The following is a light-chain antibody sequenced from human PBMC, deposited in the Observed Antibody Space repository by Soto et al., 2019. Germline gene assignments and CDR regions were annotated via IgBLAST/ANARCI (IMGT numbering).Light chain of an antibody. CDR1: QSVSSSY. J-gene: IGKJ5*01. CDR2: DAS. CDR3: QQRSSWPPT. V-gene: IGKV3-11*01. Sequence: TQSPGTLSLSPGERATLSCRASQSVSSSYLAWYQQKPGQAPRLLIYDASNRATGIPARFSGSGSGTDFTLTISRLEPEDFAVYYCQQRSSWPPTFGQGTRLEIK.